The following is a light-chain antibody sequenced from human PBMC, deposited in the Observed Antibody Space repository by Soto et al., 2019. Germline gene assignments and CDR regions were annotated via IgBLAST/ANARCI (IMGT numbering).Light chain of an antibody. CDR3: QHSGDFRWT. Sequence: DIQMTQSPSSLSASVGDRVTITCRANQSISSYLNWYQQKPGKAPKLLIYAVSNLQSGVPSRFTGSVSGTDFTLTISSLQPEDFAVYYCQHSGDFRWTFGLGTKVDIK. J-gene: IGKJ1*01. CDR1: QSISSY. CDR2: AVS. V-gene: IGKV1-39*01.